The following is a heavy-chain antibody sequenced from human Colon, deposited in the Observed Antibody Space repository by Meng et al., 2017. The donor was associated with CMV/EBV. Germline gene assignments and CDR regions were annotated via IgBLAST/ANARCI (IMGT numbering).Heavy chain of an antibody. CDR3: VRYENLQHGMDV. Sequence: GESLKISCAASGFTFSSFWMYWVRQGAGKGLEWVANIKEDGRGQWYVDSVKGRFTISRDNARKSLYLQMNSLRAEDTAVYYCVRYENLQHGMDVWGQGTTVTVSS. CDR1: GFTFSSFW. J-gene: IGHJ6*02. CDR2: IKEDGRGQ. D-gene: IGHD1-1*01. V-gene: IGHV3-7*01.